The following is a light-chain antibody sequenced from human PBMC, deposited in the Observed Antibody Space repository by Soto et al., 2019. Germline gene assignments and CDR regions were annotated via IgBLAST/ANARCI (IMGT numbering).Light chain of an antibody. CDR1: SSDVGGYNY. J-gene: IGLJ3*02. CDR2: DVT. V-gene: IGLV2-14*01. Sequence: SALTQPASVSGSPGQSITISCTGTSSDVGGYNYVSWYQQHPGKDPKLMIYDVTNRPSGVSNRFSGSKSGNTASLTISGLQAEDEADYYCSSYTSSSTPLVFGGGTKLTVL. CDR3: SSYTSSSTPLV.